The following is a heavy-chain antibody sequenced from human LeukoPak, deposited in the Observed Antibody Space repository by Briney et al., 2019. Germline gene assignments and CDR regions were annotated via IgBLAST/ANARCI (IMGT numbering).Heavy chain of an antibody. Sequence: GGSLRLSCAASGFTFSSYWMSWVRQASGKGLEWVGRIRSKANGYATVYAASVKGRFTISRDDSKNTAYLQMNSLKTEDTAVYYCSSTITWSFDYWGQGTLVTVSS. J-gene: IGHJ4*02. V-gene: IGHV3-73*01. CDR2: IRSKANGYAT. CDR3: SSTITWSFDY. CDR1: GFTFSSYW. D-gene: IGHD2-8*02.